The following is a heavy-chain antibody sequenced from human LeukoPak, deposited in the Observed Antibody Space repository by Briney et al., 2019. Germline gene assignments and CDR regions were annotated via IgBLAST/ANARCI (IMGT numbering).Heavy chain of an antibody. CDR1: GFTFSSYW. Sequence: GGSLRLSCAASGFTFSSYWMSWVRQAPGKGLEWVANIKQDESEKYYVDSVKGRFTISRDNAKNSLYLQMNSLRAEDTAVYYCARDSGFYINGMDVWGQGTTVTVSS. J-gene: IGHJ6*02. CDR3: ARDSGFYINGMDV. V-gene: IGHV3-7*01. D-gene: IGHD3-3*01. CDR2: IKQDESEK.